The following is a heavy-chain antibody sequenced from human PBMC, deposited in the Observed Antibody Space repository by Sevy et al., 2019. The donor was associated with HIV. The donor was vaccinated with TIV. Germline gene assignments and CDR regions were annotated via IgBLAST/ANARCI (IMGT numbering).Heavy chain of an antibody. J-gene: IGHJ6*02. CDR1: GFTFSSYG. CDR2: ISYDGSNK. D-gene: IGHD2-15*01. Sequence: GGSLRLSCAASGFTFSSYGMHWVRQAPGKGLEWVAVISYDGSNKYYADSVKGRFTISRDNSKNTLYLQMNSLRAEDTAVYYCAKDGVEYCSGGSCYDYYYYYGMDVWGQVTTVTVSS. V-gene: IGHV3-30*18. CDR3: AKDGVEYCSGGSCYDYYYYYGMDV.